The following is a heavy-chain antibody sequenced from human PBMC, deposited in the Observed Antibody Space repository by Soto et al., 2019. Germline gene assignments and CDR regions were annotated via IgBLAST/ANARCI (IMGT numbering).Heavy chain of an antibody. CDR2: IIPIFGTA. Sequence: SVKVSCKASGGTFSSYAISWVRQAPGQGLEWMGGIIPIFGTANYAQKFQGRVTITADESTSTAYMELSSLRSEDTAVYYCARDNGRENYYDSSGYWYYFDYWGQGTLVTVSS. V-gene: IGHV1-69*13. CDR3: ARDNGRENYYDSSGYWYYFDY. D-gene: IGHD3-22*01. CDR1: GGTFSSYA. J-gene: IGHJ4*02.